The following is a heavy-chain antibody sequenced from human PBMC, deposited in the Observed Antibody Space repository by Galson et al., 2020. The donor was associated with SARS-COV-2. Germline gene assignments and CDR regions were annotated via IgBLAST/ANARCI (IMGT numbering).Heavy chain of an antibody. CDR1: GFTFSSYG. CDR2: IWYDGSNK. V-gene: IGHV3-33*06. Sequence: GESLKISCAASGFTFSSYGMHWVRQAPGQGLEWVAVIWYDGSNKYYADSVKGRFTISRDNSKNTLYLQMNSLRAEDTAVYYCAKDQSEGAVAGTGYFDYWGQGTLVTVSS. CDR3: AKDQSEGAVAGTGYFDY. J-gene: IGHJ4*02. D-gene: IGHD6-19*01.